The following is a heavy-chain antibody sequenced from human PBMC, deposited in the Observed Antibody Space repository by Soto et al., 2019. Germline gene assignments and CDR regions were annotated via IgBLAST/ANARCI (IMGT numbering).Heavy chain of an antibody. CDR2: IYYSGST. CDR1: GGSISSSSYY. Sequence: QLQLQESGPGLVKPSETLSLTCTVSGGSISSSSYYWGWIRQPPGKGLEWIGSIYYSGSTYYNPSLQSRVTISVDTSKNQFSLKLSSVTAADTAVYYCAREIQLWYGTGYYYYGMDVWGQGTTVTVSS. CDR3: AREIQLWYGTGYYYYGMDV. V-gene: IGHV4-39*01. J-gene: IGHJ6*02. D-gene: IGHD5-18*01.